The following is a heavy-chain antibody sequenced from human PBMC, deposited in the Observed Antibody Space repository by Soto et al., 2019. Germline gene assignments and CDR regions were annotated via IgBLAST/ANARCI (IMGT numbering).Heavy chain of an antibody. D-gene: IGHD1-7*01. CDR2: VSGSGAII. CDR1: GLTFSNYY. Sequence: EVQLLESGGGLVQPGGSLRLSCAASGLTFSNYYMNWVRQAPGKGLEWVSVVSGSGAIIYYADSVKGRFTITRDNSKNMLYLQMNSLSAEDMAVYYCAKGGGGLELRDWGQGTLVTVSS. V-gene: IGHV3-23*01. J-gene: IGHJ4*02. CDR3: AKGGGGLELRD.